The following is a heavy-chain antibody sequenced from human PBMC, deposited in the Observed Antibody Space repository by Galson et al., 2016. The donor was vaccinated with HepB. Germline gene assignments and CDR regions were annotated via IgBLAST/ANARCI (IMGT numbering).Heavy chain of an antibody. CDR3: SKANNYAWGYYLDS. CDR2: IDQDGTAK. D-gene: IGHD5-24*01. Sequence: SLRLSCAGSGFTFSNYFMSWVRQAPGEGPEWVATIDQDGTAKHYVDSVKGRFTISRDSAKNSLYLQVNGLRADDTALYYCSKANNYAWGYYLDSWGQGTLVTVSS. V-gene: IGHV3-7*03. CDR1: GFTFSNYF. J-gene: IGHJ4*02.